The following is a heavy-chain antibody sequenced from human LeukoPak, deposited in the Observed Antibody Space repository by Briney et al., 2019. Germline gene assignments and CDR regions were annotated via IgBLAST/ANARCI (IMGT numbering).Heavy chain of an antibody. J-gene: IGHJ4*02. V-gene: IGHV3-30*04. CDR2: ISYDGSNK. D-gene: IGHD6-19*01. Sequence: GGSLRLSCAASGFTFSSYAMHWVRQAPGKGLEWVAVISYDGSNKYYADSVKGRFTISRDNSKNTLYLQMNSLRAEDTAVDYCARVEGVRSGWYQYWGQGTLVSVSS. CDR3: ARVEGVRSGWYQY. CDR1: GFTFSSYA.